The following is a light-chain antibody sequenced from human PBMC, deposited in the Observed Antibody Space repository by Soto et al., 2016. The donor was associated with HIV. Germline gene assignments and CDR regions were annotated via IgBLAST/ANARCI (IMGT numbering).Light chain of an antibody. CDR3: QQYNSYPWT. Sequence: DIQMTQSPSSLSASVGDTVTITCRASQDINNYLAWFQQKPGKAPKSLIYGASTLQSGVSSKFSGSRSGTDFTLIISSLQPDDFATYYCQQYNSYPWTFGQGTKVEIK. CDR1: QDINNY. J-gene: IGKJ1*01. V-gene: IGKV1-16*02. CDR2: GAS.